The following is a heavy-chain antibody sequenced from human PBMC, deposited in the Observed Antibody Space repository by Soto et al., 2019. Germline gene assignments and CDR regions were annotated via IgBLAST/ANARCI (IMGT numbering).Heavy chain of an antibody. CDR2: ISSSGSNI. CDR3: ASGGLLTSDAFDI. CDR1: GFTFSSYA. J-gene: IGHJ3*02. Sequence: GGSLRLSCAASGFTFSSYAMSWVRQAPGKGLEWVSAISSSGSNIYYADSVKGRFTISRDNAKNSLYLQMNSLRAEDTAVYYCASGGLLTSDAFDIWGQGTMVTVSS. V-gene: IGHV3-21*01. D-gene: IGHD2-21*02.